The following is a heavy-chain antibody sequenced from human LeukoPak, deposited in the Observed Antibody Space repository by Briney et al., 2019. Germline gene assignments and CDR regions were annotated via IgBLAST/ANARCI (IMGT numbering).Heavy chain of an antibody. J-gene: IGHJ4*02. CDR2: IKRTVYGAPT. V-gene: IGHV3-15*07. Sequence: GGSLRLSCAVSGFPLSDAWMYWVRQAPGKGLEWVGRIKRTVYGAPTDYAAPVKGRFIITRDDSRNMVYLQMNSLKTEDTAVYFCTSGYSVARHDHYWGPGTQVIVSS. CDR3: TSGYSVARHDHY. D-gene: IGHD5/OR15-5a*01. CDR1: GFPLSDAW.